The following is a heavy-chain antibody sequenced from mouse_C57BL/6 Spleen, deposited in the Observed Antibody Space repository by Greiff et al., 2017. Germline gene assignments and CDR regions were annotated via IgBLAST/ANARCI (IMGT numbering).Heavy chain of an antibody. V-gene: IGHV1-42*01. J-gene: IGHJ4*01. CDR3: AIQYYYAMDY. Sequence: EVQLQQSGPELVKPGASVKISCKASGYSFTGYYMNWVKQSPEKSLEWIGEINPSTGGTTYNQKFKAKATLTVDKSSSTAYMQLKSLTSEDSAVYYCAIQYYYAMDYWGQGTSVTVSS. CDR1: GYSFTGYY. CDR2: INPSTGGT.